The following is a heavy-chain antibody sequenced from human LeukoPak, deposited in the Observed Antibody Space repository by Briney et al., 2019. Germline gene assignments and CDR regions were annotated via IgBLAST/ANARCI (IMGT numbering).Heavy chain of an antibody. Sequence: GGSLRLSCAASRFTFSRYYMHWVRQAPGKGLVWVSRINSDGRSTTYADSVRGRFTVSRDNAKDTLYLQMNSLKVEDTAMYYCTRVFVGDEYSSSGYWGQGTLVTVSS. V-gene: IGHV3-74*01. CDR1: RFTFSRYY. D-gene: IGHD6-13*01. J-gene: IGHJ4*02. CDR3: TRVFVGDEYSSSGY. CDR2: INSDGRST.